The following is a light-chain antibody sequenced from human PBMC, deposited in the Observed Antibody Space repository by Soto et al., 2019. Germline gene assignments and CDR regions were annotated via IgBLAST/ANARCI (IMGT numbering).Light chain of an antibody. Sequence: TQPASVSGSPGQSITISCTGTSSDVGNYNLVSWYQQHPGKAPKLIIYEGSKRPSGVSNRFSGSKSGNTASLTISGLQAEDEADYHCCSFAGSTTFYVFGTGTKVTVL. J-gene: IGLJ1*01. CDR1: SSDVGNYNL. CDR3: CSFAGSTTFYV. V-gene: IGLV2-23*01. CDR2: EGS.